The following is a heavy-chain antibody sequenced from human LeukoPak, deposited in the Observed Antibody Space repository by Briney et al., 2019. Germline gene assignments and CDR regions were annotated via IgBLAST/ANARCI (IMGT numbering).Heavy chain of an antibody. D-gene: IGHD6-19*01. CDR1: GYTFSGYY. CDR3: ARDLGGSGWSRGDY. V-gene: IGHV1-2*02. CDR2: INPNSGGT. Sequence: ASVKVSCKASGYTFSGYYLHWVRQAPGQGLEWMGWINPNSGGTNYAQKFQGRVTMTRDTSISTAYMELSRLRSDDTAVYYCARDLGGSGWSRGDYWGQGTLVTVSS. J-gene: IGHJ4*02.